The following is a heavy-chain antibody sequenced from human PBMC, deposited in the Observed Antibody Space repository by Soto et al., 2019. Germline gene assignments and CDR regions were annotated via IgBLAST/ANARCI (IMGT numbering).Heavy chain of an antibody. D-gene: IGHD6-13*01. Sequence: GGSRRRSCAASGFTFSSYGMHWVRQAPGKGLEWVAVISYDGSNKYYADSVKGRFTISRDNSKNTLYLQMNSLRAEDTAVYYCAKERNSWHYWGQGTLVTVSS. CDR2: ISYDGSNK. CDR1: GFTFSSYG. CDR3: AKERNSWHY. J-gene: IGHJ4*02. V-gene: IGHV3-30*18.